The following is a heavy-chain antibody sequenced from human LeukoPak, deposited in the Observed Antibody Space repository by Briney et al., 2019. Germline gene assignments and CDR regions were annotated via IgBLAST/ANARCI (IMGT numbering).Heavy chain of an antibody. D-gene: IGHD2-15*01. J-gene: IGHJ4*02. CDR3: ARDGSLYYFDY. CDR1: GYTLTELS. CDR2: FDPEDGET. V-gene: IGHV1-24*01. Sequence: ASVKVSCKVSGYTLTELSMHWVRQAPGKGLEWMGGFDPEDGETIYAQKFQGRVTMTRDTSTSTVYMELSSLRSEDTAVYYCARDGSLYYFDYWGQGTLVTVSS.